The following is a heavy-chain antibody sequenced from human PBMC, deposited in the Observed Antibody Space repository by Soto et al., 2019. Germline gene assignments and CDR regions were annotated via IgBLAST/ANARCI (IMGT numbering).Heavy chain of an antibody. CDR2: IYYSGST. Sequence: ISSYYWSWIRQPPGKGLEWIGYIYYSGSTNYNPSLKSRVTISVDTSKNQFSLKLSSVTAADTAVYYCARSGDSEYFQHWGQGTLVTVSS. V-gene: IGHV4-59*01. CDR1: ISSYY. CDR3: ARSGDSEYFQH. D-gene: IGHD4-17*01. J-gene: IGHJ1*01.